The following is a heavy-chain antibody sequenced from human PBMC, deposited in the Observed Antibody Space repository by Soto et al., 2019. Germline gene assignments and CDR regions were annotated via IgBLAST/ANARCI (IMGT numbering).Heavy chain of an antibody. Sequence: SETLSLTCAVYGGSFSGYYWSWIRQPPGKGLEWIGEINHSGSTNYNPSLKSRVTISVDTSKNQFSLKLSSVTAADTAVYYCARATYNVLRYFDWLLNAYDYWGQGTLVTV. CDR2: INHSGST. CDR3: ARATYNVLRYFDWLLNAYDY. CDR1: GGSFSGYY. V-gene: IGHV4-34*01. D-gene: IGHD3-9*01. J-gene: IGHJ4*02.